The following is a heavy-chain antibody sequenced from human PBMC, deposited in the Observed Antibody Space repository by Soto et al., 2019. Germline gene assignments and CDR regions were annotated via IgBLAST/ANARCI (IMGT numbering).Heavy chain of an antibody. V-gene: IGHV1-69*12. CDR1: GGTFSTSA. CDR3: AIDTARQQLAGNYYYILDV. D-gene: IGHD3-3*02. CDR2: IMPVFATP. J-gene: IGHJ6*02. Sequence: QVQLVQSGAEVKKPGASVKVSCKASGGTFSTSAISWVRQAPGQGHEWVGGIMPVFATPDYAHKIQGRVTISAHESTTTAYLELTSLRTDGTDVYYCAIDTARQQLAGNYYYILDVWGQGTAIIVSS.